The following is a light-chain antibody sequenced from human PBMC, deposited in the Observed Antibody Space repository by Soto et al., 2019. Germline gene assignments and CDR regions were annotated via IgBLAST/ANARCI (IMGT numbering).Light chain of an antibody. CDR3: QHSYSADSYT. CDR2: GTS. Sequence: DIQMTQSPSSLSASVGDRVTITCRASQSISTYVTWYEQKAGKAPKVLIYGTSTLQSGVPSRFSGSGSGTDFTLTISSLRLEDVASYYCQHSYSADSYTFGQGTKVEVK. V-gene: IGKV1-39*01. J-gene: IGKJ1*01. CDR1: QSISTY.